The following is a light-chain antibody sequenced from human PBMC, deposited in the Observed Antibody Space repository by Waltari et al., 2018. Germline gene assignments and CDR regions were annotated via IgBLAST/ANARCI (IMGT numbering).Light chain of an antibody. V-gene: IGLV1-47*01. CDR3: ATWDDSLSGYVV. CDR2: RNN. Sequence: QSVLTPPPSASGTPGQRVTMSCSGSSSNIGSNYVYWYQQFPGTAPKLLIFRNNQRPSGVPDRFSGSKSDSSASLAISGLRSEDEADYYCATWDDSLSGYVVFGGGTKLTVL. CDR1: SSNIGSNY. J-gene: IGLJ2*01.